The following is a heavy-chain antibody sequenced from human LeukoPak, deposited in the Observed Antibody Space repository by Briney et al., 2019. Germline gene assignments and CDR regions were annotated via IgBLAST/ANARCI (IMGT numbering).Heavy chain of an antibody. CDR3: ARVREAVVVTAIDY. J-gene: IGHJ4*02. V-gene: IGHV1-18*01. Sequence: ASVKVSCKASGYTFTSYGISWVRQAPGQGLEWMGWISAYNGNTNYAQKLQGRVTMTTDTTTSTGYMELRRLRSDDTAVYYCARVREAVVVTAIDYWGQGTLVTVSS. CDR1: GYTFTSYG. D-gene: IGHD2-21*02. CDR2: ISAYNGNT.